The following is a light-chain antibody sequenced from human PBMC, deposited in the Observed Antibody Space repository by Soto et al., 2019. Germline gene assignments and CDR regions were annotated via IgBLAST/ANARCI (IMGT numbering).Light chain of an antibody. CDR3: QQRSNLRMFT. CDR1: QSVSNF. V-gene: IGKV3-11*01. J-gene: IGKJ2*01. CDR2: DAS. Sequence: EIVLTQSPATLSLSPGERATLSCRASQSVSNFLAWYQQKPGQAPRLLIYDASNRATGIPARFSGSESGTDFTLTISSVEPEDFEVYYSQQRSNLRMFTFGHGTKLEIK.